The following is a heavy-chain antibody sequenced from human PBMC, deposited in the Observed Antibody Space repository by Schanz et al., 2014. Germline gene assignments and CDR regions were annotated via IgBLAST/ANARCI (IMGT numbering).Heavy chain of an antibody. D-gene: IGHD3-9*01. V-gene: IGHV3-23*01. J-gene: IGHJ4*02. Sequence: EVQLLESGGGLVQPGGSLRLSCAASGFTFSSYAMSWVRQAPGKGLEWVSVLSGSGGSTYYADSVKGRFTISRDNSKNSLYLQMNSLRAEDTAVYDCAKQIHYDILTVTRNWGQGTLVTVSS. CDR2: LSGSGGST. CDR3: AKQIHYDILTVTRN. CDR1: GFTFSSYA.